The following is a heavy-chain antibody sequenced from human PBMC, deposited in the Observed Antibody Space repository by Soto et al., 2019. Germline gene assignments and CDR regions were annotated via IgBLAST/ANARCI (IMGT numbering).Heavy chain of an antibody. V-gene: IGHV4-4*02. D-gene: IGHD6-13*01. CDR1: GGAISSSKW. Sequence: PSETLSLTCAVSGGAISSSKWWRWVRQPPGKGLEWIGEIYQSGSTNYNPSLESRVRMSVDKSRNQFSLKLTSVSAADTAVYYCARASATIAAAAIFDSWGQGTLVTVSS. CDR2: IYQSGST. J-gene: IGHJ4*02. CDR3: ARASATIAAAAIFDS.